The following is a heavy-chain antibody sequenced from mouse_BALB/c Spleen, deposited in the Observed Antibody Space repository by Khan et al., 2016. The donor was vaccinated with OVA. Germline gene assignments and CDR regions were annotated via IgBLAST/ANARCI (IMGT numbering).Heavy chain of an antibody. V-gene: IGHV5-9-3*01. D-gene: IGHD2-2*01. CDR2: ISSGGHYT. J-gene: IGHJ4*01. Sequence: EVQLVESGGGVVKPGGSLKLSCSASAFTFSSFAMSWVRQTPEKRLEWVATISSGGHYTFYPDSVKGRFTISRDNARNTLYLQMSSLRSEDTAMYYCARSLVDYYAMDYWGQGTSVTVSS. CDR3: ARSLVDYYAMDY. CDR1: AFTFSSFA.